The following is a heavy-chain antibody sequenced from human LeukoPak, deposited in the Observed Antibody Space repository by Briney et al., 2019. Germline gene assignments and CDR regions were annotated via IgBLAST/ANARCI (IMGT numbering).Heavy chain of an antibody. D-gene: IGHD1-1*01. V-gene: IGHV3-21*05. CDR2: ISGNGRDI. J-gene: IGHJ4*02. Sequence: GGSLRLSCAASGFTFSNYMMHWVRQAPGRGLEWLSYISGNGRDIQYADSVKGRFTISRDNAKNLLSLQTDSLRVEDTAIYYCARDPRTVQIWGQGTLVTVSS. CDR1: GFTFSNYM. CDR3: ARDPRTVQI.